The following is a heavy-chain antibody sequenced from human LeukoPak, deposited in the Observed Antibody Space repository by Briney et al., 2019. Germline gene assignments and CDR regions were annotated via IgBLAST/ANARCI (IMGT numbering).Heavy chain of an antibody. Sequence: GGSLRLSCAASGFSFSNYGMHWVRQAPGKGLEWVTFIQYDGSKKYYADSVKGRFTISRDNSKNTLYLEMNSLRAEDTALYYCAKDYAVGSIDYWGQGTLVTVSS. J-gene: IGHJ4*02. V-gene: IGHV3-30*02. D-gene: IGHD3-16*01. CDR1: GFSFSNYG. CDR2: IQYDGSKK. CDR3: AKDYAVGSIDY.